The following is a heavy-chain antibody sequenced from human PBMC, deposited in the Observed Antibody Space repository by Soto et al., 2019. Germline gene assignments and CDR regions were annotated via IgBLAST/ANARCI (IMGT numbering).Heavy chain of an antibody. D-gene: IGHD2-8*02. V-gene: IGHV4-59*01. CDR2: VYYTGST. CDR1: GGSISGSY. Sequence: SETLSLTCSVSGGSISGSYWSWSRQSPGKGLEWLGYVYYTGSTNYSPSLRSRVSISVDTSKNEFSLRLSSVTAADTAVYFCARSVAVPGGNIDYWGPGTQVTVFS. J-gene: IGHJ4*02. CDR3: ARSVAVPGGNIDY.